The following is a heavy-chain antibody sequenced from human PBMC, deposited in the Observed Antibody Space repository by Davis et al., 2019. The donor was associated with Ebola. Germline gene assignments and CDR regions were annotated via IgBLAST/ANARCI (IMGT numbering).Heavy chain of an antibody. CDR2: IWYDGSNK. D-gene: IGHD4-11*01. CDR3: ARNTVTGDFDY. J-gene: IGHJ4*02. V-gene: IGHV3-33*01. CDR1: GFTFSSYG. Sequence: GESLKIPCAASGFTFSSYGMHWVRQAPGKGLEWVAVIWYDGSNKYYADSVKGRFTISRDNSKNTLYLQMNSLRAEDTAVYYCARNTVTGDFDYWGQGTLVTVSS.